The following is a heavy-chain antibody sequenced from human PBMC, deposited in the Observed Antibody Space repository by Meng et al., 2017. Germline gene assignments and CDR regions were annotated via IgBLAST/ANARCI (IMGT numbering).Heavy chain of an antibody. CDR2: IYHSGST. J-gene: IGHJ4*02. Sequence: QVQRTESGQGLVKPSGTLSLTCAVSGGAISSSNWWSWVRQPPGKGLEWIGEIYHSGSTNYNPSLKSRVTISVDKSKNQFSLKLSSVTAADTAVYYCARWVPEDTAMGAYYFDYWGQGTLVTVAS. V-gene: IGHV4-4*02. D-gene: IGHD5-18*01. CDR1: GGAISSSNW. CDR3: ARWVPEDTAMGAYYFDY.